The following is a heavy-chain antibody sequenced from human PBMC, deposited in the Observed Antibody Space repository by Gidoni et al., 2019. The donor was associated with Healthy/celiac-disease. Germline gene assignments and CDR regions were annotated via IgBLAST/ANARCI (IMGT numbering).Heavy chain of an antibody. CDR1: GFTFSSYA. CDR2: ISSSGGGT. Sequence: EVQLLESGGGLVQPGGSLRLSCAASGFTFSSYAMSWVRQAPGKGLEWVSRISSSGGGTYYADSVKGRFTISRDNSKNTLYLQMNSLRAEDTAVYYCAKAVLRFLEWPFDPWGQGTLVTVSS. V-gene: IGHV3-23*01. J-gene: IGHJ5*02. D-gene: IGHD3-3*01. CDR3: AKAVLRFLEWPFDP.